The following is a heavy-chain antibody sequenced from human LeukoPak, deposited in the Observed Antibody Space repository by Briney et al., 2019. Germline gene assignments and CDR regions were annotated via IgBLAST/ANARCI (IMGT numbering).Heavy chain of an antibody. CDR3: ARGPKWFDP. J-gene: IGHJ5*02. CDR2: INSDGSST. V-gene: IGHV3-74*01. Sequence: GESLKISCAASGFTFSSNWMHWVRQAPGKGLVWVSRINSDGSSTNYADSVKGRFTISRDNAENTLYLQMNSLRADDTAVYYCARGPKWFDPWGQGTLVTVSA. CDR1: GFTFSSNW.